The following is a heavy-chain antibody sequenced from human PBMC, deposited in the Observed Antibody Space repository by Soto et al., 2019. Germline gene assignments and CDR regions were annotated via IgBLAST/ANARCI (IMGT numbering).Heavy chain of an antibody. D-gene: IGHD2-2*02. V-gene: IGHV1-18*01. CDR1: GYTFTQYG. J-gene: IGHJ4*02. CDR3: AREYCSDSRCYNGDY. CDR2: ISGSGDHT. Sequence: ASVKVSCKASGYTFTQYGISWVRQAPGQGLEWMGWISGSGDHTKYAQKFQGRVTVTTDTFTTTVYMELGSLTSDDTAVYYCAREYCSDSRCYNGDYWGQGTPVTVSS.